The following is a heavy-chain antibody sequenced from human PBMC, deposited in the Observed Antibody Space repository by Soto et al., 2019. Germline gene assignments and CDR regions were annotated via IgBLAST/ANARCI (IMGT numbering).Heavy chain of an antibody. J-gene: IGHJ4*02. V-gene: IGHV3-23*01. CDR1: GFTFSSYA. Sequence: GGSLRLSCAASGFTFSSYAMSWVRQAPGKGLEWVSAISGSGGSTYYADSVKGRFTISRDNSKNTLYLQMNSLRAEDTAVYYCAKDESVRGSYYGGYYFDYWGQGTLVTVSS. CDR3: AKDESVRGSYYGGYYFDY. D-gene: IGHD1-26*01. CDR2: ISGSGGST.